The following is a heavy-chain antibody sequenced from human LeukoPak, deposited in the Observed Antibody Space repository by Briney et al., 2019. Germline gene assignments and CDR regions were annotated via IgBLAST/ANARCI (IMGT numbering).Heavy chain of an antibody. CDR2: INHSGST. Sequence: SETLSLTCAVYGGSFSGYYWSWIRQPPGKGLEWIGEINHSGSTNYNPSLKSRVTISVDTSKNQFSLKLSSVAAADTAVYYCARLGPYYYGMDVWGQGTTVTVSS. J-gene: IGHJ6*02. CDR3: ARLGPYYYGMDV. CDR1: GGSFSGYY. V-gene: IGHV4-34*01.